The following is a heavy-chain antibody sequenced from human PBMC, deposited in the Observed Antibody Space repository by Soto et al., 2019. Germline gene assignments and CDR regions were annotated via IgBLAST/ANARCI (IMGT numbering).Heavy chain of an antibody. J-gene: IGHJ4*02. D-gene: IGHD2-2*01. Sequence: QVQLQESGPGLVKPSETLSLTCIVYGGSIRPYYWCWFRQPPGKGLAWIGYIHSSGTTNYHPSLKCRVTTAVDTSKSQFSLKLNSMDAADTAVDYCARQGPTSSRYFDYWGQGTLVTGAS. V-gene: IGHV4-59*08. CDR3: ARQGPTSSRYFDY. CDR1: GGSIRPYY. CDR2: IHSSGTT.